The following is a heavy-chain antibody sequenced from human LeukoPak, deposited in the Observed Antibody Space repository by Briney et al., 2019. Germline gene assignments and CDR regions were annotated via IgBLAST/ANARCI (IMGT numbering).Heavy chain of an antibody. CDR2: ISYDGSNK. D-gene: IGHD5-18*01. V-gene: IGHV3-30-3*01. J-gene: IGHJ4*02. CDR3: ARGRGYSYGFIVY. CDR1: GFTFSRYA. Sequence: GRSLRLSCAASGFTFSRYAMHWVRQAPGKGLEWGAVISYDGSNKYYADSVKGRFTISRDNSKNTLYLQMNSLRAEDTAVYYCARGRGYSYGFIVYWGQGTLVTVSS.